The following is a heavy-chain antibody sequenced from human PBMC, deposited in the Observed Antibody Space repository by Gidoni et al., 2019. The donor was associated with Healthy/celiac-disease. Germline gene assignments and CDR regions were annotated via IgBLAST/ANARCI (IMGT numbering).Heavy chain of an antibody. CDR1: GFTFSIYA. CDR2: ISGSCGIT. Sequence: EVQLLESGGGLVQLGGSLRLSCAAPGFTFSIYAMSWARQAPGQGLKWVLAISGSCGITYYAASVKGRFTIARDNSKNTLYLQMNSLRAEDTAVYYFAKEQAYSSGAVDYWGQGTLVTVSS. V-gene: IGHV3-23*01. D-gene: IGHD6-25*01. J-gene: IGHJ4*02. CDR3: AKEQAYSSGAVDY.